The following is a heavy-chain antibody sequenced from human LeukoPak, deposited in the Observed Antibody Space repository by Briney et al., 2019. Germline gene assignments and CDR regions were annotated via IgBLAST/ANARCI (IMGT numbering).Heavy chain of an antibody. CDR2: INPSGGST. V-gene: IGHV1-46*01. CDR3: ARTVGPYYYYMDV. D-gene: IGHD1-26*01. CDR1: GYTFTIYY. Sequence: GASVNVSCKASGYTFTIYYMHWVRQAPGQGLEWMGIINPSGGSTSYAQKFQGRVTMTRDTSTSTVYMELSSLRSEDTAVYYCARTVGPYYYYMDVWGKGTTVTVSS. J-gene: IGHJ6*03.